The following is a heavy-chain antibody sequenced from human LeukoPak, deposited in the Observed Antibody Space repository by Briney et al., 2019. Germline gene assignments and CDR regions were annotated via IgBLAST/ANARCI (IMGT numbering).Heavy chain of an antibody. D-gene: IGHD6-13*01. V-gene: IGHV4-59*01. CDR2: IYYSGST. CDR1: GGSISSYY. CDR3: ARDAGSSSVWDV. J-gene: IGHJ6*02. Sequence: SSETLSLTCTVSGGSISSYYWSWIRQPPGKGPEWIGYIYYSGSTNYNPSLKSRVTISVDTSKNQFSLKLSSVAAADMAVYYCARDAGSSSVWDVWGQGTTVTVSS.